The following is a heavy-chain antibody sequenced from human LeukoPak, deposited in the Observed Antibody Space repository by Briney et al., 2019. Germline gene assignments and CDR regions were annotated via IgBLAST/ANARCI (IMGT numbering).Heavy chain of an antibody. CDR2: ISGSGGTT. CDR1: GFTFSSYA. V-gene: IGHV3-23*01. J-gene: IGHJ4*02. Sequence: GGSLRLSCAASGFTFSSYAVSWVRQAPGKGLELVSGISGSGGTTYYADSVKGRFSISRDNSKNTLYLQLNSLRAEDTAIYYCAKDLTYYYESTGYYFDYWGQGTLVTVSS. CDR3: AKDLTYYYESTGYYFDY. D-gene: IGHD3-22*01.